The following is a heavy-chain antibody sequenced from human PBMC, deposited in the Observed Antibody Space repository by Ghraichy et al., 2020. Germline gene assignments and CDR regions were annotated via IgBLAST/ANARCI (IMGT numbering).Heavy chain of an antibody. CDR1: GFTFSSYS. V-gene: IGHV3-21*01. J-gene: IGHJ6*04. CDR3: ARGRDYYDSSGYYYYYGMDV. Sequence: GGSLRLSCAASGFTFSSYSMNWVRQAPGKGLEWVSSISSSSSYIYYADSVKGRFTISRDNAKNSLYLQMNSLRAEDTAVYYCARGRDYYDSSGYYYYYGMDVWGKGTTVTVSS. CDR2: ISSSSSYI. D-gene: IGHD3-22*01.